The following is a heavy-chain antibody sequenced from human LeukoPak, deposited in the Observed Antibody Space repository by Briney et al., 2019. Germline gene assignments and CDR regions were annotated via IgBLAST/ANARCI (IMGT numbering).Heavy chain of an antibody. CDR3: ARQYYYDSSGYYPLGY. V-gene: IGHV1-69*04. D-gene: IGHD3-22*01. J-gene: IGHJ4*02. CDR2: IIPILGIA. CDR1: GYTFTSYG. Sequence: SVKVSCKASGYTFTSYGISWVRQAPGQGLEWMGRIIPILGIANYAQKFQGRVTITADKSTSTAYMELSSLRSEDTAVYYCARQYYYDSSGYYPLGYWGQGTLVTVSS.